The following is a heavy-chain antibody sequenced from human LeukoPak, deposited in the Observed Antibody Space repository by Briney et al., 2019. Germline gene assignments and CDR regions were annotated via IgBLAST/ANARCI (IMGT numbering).Heavy chain of an antibody. CDR3: ARHLREPVYYDSSGYYPYYFDY. V-gene: IGHV4-39*01. Sequence: SETLSLTCTVSGGSISSSSYYWGWIRQPPGKGLEWIGSIYYSGSTCYNPSLKSRVTISVDTSKNQFSLKLSSVTAADTAVYYCARHLREPVYYDSSGYYPYYFDYWGQGTLVTVSS. CDR1: GGSISSSSYY. J-gene: IGHJ4*02. D-gene: IGHD3-22*01. CDR2: IYYSGST.